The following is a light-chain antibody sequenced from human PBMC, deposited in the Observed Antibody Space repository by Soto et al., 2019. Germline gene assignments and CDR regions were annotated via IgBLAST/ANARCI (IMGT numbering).Light chain of an antibody. CDR2: DAS. CDR3: QQYNNWPFT. J-gene: IGKJ3*01. Sequence: IVLTLNTGAECLSREERATLSCRASQSVSNNYLAWYQQKPGQAPRLLIFDASARAVDIPGRLSGSKSGTEFTLTISSLQPEDFAVYSSQQYNNWPFTFRPGTKVDIK. CDR1: QSVSNN. V-gene: IGKV3D-15*01.